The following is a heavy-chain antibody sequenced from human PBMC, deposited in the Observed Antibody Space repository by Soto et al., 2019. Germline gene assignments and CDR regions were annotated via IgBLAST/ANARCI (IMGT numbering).Heavy chain of an antibody. J-gene: IGHJ4*02. D-gene: IGHD2-2*01. CDR1: GYTLTELS. CDR3: AITPPVLPYFDY. V-gene: IGHV1-24*01. Sequence: ASVKVSCKVSGYTLTELSMHWVRQAPGKGLEWMGGFDPEDGETIYAQKFQGRVTMTEDTSTDTAYMELSSLRSEDTAVSYCAITPPVLPYFDYWGQGTLVTVSS. CDR2: FDPEDGET.